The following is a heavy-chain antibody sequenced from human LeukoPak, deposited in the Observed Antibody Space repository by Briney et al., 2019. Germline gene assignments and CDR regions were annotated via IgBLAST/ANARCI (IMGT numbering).Heavy chain of an antibody. Sequence: PSETLSLTCTVSGGSISSSSYYWGWIRQPPGKGLEWIGRIYTSGTTNYNPSLQSRVTMSVDSSKNQFSLKLNSVTAADTAVYYCARGRYCTTTSCTYWYFDLWGRGTLVTVSS. J-gene: IGHJ2*01. CDR3: ARGRYCTTTSCTYWYFDL. D-gene: IGHD2-2*01. CDR2: IYTSGTT. V-gene: IGHV4-61*05. CDR1: GGSISSSSYY.